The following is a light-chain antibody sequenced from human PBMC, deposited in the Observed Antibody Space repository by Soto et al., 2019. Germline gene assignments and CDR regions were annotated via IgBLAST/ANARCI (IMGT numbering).Light chain of an antibody. CDR3: QQYGSSPLT. Sequence: IVFTQSPGTLSLSPGERATLSCRASQSVSSSYLAWYQQKPGQAPRLLIYGASSRATGIPDRFSGSGSGTDFTLTISRLEPEDFAVYYCQQYGSSPLTFGPGTKVDI. V-gene: IGKV3-20*01. J-gene: IGKJ3*01. CDR2: GAS. CDR1: QSVSSSY.